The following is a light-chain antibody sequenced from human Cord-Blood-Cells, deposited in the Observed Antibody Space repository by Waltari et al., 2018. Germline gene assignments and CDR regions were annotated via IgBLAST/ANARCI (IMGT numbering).Light chain of an antibody. CDR3: QQSYSTPQS. CDR2: AAS. CDR1: QSISSY. J-gene: IGKJ2*03. V-gene: IGKV1-39*01. Sequence: DIQMTQSPSSLSASVGDRVTIHCRASQSISSYLNWYKQKPGKAPKLLIYAASSLQSWVPSRFSGSRSGTDFTLTISSLQPEDFATYYFQQSYSTPQSFGQGTKLEIK.